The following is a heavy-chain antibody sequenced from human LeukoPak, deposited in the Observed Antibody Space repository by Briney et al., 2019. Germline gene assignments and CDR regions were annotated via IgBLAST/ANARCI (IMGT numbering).Heavy chain of an antibody. V-gene: IGHV1-69-2*01. D-gene: IGHD5-12*01. CDR2: VDPENGQA. CDR3: ATSKWLRGGFDY. J-gene: IGHJ4*02. Sequence: ASVKVSCKTSGYTFSDYYMQWVQQAPGKGLEWMGRVDPENGQALYAENFQGRVTITADTSTDTAYMELSSLRSEDTAVYYCATSKWLRGGFDYWGQGTLVTVSS. CDR1: GYTFSDYY.